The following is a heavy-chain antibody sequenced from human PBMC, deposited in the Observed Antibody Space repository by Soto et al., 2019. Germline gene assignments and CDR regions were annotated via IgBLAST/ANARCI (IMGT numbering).Heavy chain of an antibody. CDR2: IRRSGSNK. Sequence: PGGSLRLSCAASGFTFSDYEMNWVRQAPGKGLEWVSYIRRSGSNKYYADSVKGRFTISRDNAKNSLYLQMNSLRAGDTALYYCARDSYDNVWGTTDYYGMDVWGQGTTVTVSS. CDR1: GFTFSDYE. V-gene: IGHV3-48*03. D-gene: IGHD3-16*01. J-gene: IGHJ6*02. CDR3: ARDSYDNVWGTTDYYGMDV.